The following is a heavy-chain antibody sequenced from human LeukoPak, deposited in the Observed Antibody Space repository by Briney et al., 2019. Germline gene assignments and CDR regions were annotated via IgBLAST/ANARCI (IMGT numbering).Heavy chain of an antibody. J-gene: IGHJ4*02. CDR3: ARDRLLWFGELPDY. D-gene: IGHD3-10*01. CDR1: GYTFTSYG. V-gene: IGHV1-18*01. Sequence: ASVKVSCKASGYTFTSYGISWVRQAPGQGLEWMGWISAYNGNTNYAQKLQGRVTMTTDTSTSTAYMELSRLRSDDTAVYYCARDRLLWFGELPDYWGQGTLVTVSS. CDR2: ISAYNGNT.